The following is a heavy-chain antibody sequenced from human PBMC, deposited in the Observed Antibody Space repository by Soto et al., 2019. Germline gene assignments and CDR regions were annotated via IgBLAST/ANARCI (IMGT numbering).Heavy chain of an antibody. CDR2: IYYSGST. D-gene: IGHD3-10*01. CDR1: GGSISSGGYY. J-gene: IGHJ2*01. Sequence: SETLSLTCTVSGGSISSGGYYWSWIRQHPGKGLEWIGYIYYSGSTYYNPSLKSRVTISVDTSKNQFSLKLSSVTAADTAVYYCARRGLYYYGSGSYYNYWYFYLWGRGTLVTVSS. V-gene: IGHV4-31*03. CDR3: ARRGLYYYGSGSYYNYWYFYL.